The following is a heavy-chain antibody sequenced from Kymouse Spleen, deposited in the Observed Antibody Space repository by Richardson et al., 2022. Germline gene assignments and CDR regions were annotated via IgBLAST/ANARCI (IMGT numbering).Heavy chain of an antibody. CDR3: TRHAGIAVAGDAFDI. J-gene: IGHJ3*02. V-gene: IGHV3-73*02. CDR2: IRSKANSYAT. D-gene: IGHD6-19*01. CDR1: GFTFSGSA. Sequence: EVQLVESGGGLVQPGGSLKLSCAASGFTFSGSAMHWVRQASGKGLEWVGRIRSKANSYATAYAASVKGRFTISRDDSKNTAYLQMNSLKTEDTAVYYCTRHAGIAVAGDAFDIWGQGTMVTVSS.